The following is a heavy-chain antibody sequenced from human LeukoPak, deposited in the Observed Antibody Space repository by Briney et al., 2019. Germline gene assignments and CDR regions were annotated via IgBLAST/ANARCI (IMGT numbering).Heavy chain of an antibody. CDR3: ARDWETLTYYDSSGQEY. J-gene: IGHJ3*01. CDR1: GFTFSSYA. CDR2: ISGSGGTT. D-gene: IGHD3-22*01. V-gene: IGHV3-23*01. Sequence: GGSLRLXCAASGFTFSSYAMRWVRQAPGKGLEWVSAISGSGGTTYYADSVKGRFTISRDNSKNTLYLQMNSLRAEDTAIYFCARDWETLTYYDSSGQEYWGQGTMVTVSS.